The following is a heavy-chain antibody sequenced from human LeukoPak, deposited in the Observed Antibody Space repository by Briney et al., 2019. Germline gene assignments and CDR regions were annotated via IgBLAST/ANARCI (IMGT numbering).Heavy chain of an antibody. J-gene: IGHJ4*02. CDR3: AIKTYAGSFYVF. Sequence: ASVKVSCKASGYTFTDHNIHWVRQAPGQGLEWMGWLDPNTGATRSAQKFQDRVSLTRDTSISRGYMVLSSLTSDDTAAYYCAIKTYAGSFYVFWGQGTLVTVSS. V-gene: IGHV1-2*02. CDR2: LDPNTGAT. D-gene: IGHD1-26*01. CDR1: GYTFTDHN.